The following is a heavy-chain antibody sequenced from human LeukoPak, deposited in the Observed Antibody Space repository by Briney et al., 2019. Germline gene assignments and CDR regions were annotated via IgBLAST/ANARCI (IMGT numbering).Heavy chain of an antibody. J-gene: IGHJ4*02. Sequence: ASVKVSCKASGYTFTGYYMHWVRQAPGQGLEWMGWINPNSGGTNYAQKFQGRVTMTRDTSISTAYMELSRLRSDDTAVYYCARDPERYCSVGSCADYWGQGTLVTVSS. D-gene: IGHD2-15*01. CDR2: INPNSGGT. CDR1: GYTFTGYY. CDR3: ARDPERYCSVGSCADY. V-gene: IGHV1-2*02.